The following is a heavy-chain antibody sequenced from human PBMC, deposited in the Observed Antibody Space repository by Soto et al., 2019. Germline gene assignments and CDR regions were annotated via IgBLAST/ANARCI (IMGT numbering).Heavy chain of an antibody. CDR1: GVTLSSSV. CDR3: AKGKRPPPPYSAYEPFDY. D-gene: IGHD5-12*01. J-gene: IGHJ4*01. Sequence: QVLLVESGGGVVQPGKSLRLSCAASGVTLSSSVMHWVRQAPGKGLEWVAVFWKDGTTKYYADSVKGRFTISRDNSKITLYLEPNSLRPEDTALYYCAKGKRPPPPYSAYEPFDYWGPGTLVSVSS. V-gene: IGHV3-33*06. CDR2: FWKDGTTK.